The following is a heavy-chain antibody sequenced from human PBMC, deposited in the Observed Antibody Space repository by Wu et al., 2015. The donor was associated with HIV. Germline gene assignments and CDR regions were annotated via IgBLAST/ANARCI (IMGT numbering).Heavy chain of an antibody. D-gene: IGHD2-21*02. CDR3: ARWAVAVTAHNYGMDV. Sequence: QGQLVQSGTEVKNPGASVKVSCKASGYSLSAYYMHWVRQAPGQGLEWMGWLHPSNGDTKYAPSFQGRVTMTTDKSTSTAYMELRSLRSDDTAVYYCARWAVAVTAHNYGMDVWGQGTTVTVSS. V-gene: IGHV1-2*02. J-gene: IGHJ6*02. CDR2: LHPSNGDT. CDR1: GYSLSAYY.